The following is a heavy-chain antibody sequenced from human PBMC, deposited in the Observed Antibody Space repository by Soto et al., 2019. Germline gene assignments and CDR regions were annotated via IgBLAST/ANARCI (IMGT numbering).Heavy chain of an antibody. J-gene: IGHJ4*02. CDR2: IYYSGST. CDR3: ARRYYRYFDY. CDR1: GGSISSYY. D-gene: IGHD3-10*01. Sequence: QVQLQESGPGLAKPSETLSLTCTVSGGSISSYYWSWIRQPPGKGLEWIGYIYYSGSTNYNPSLKSRVTISVDTSKNQFSLKLSSVTAADTAVYYCARRYYRYFDYWGQGTLVTVSS. V-gene: IGHV4-59*08.